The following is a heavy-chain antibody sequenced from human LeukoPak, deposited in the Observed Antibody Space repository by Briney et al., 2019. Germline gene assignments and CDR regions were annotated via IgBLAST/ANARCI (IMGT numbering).Heavy chain of an antibody. CDR3: ARDSSGWSNWFDP. V-gene: IGHV3-7*01. CDR1: GFTFSTYW. J-gene: IGHJ5*02. Sequence: PGGSLRLSCAASGFTFSTYWMSWVRQAPGKGLEWVAHINPDGSEKSYVESVKGRFTISRDKAKNSLYLQMNSLRVEDTAVYYCARDSSGWSNWFDPWGQGTLVTVSS. D-gene: IGHD6-19*01. CDR2: INPDGSEK.